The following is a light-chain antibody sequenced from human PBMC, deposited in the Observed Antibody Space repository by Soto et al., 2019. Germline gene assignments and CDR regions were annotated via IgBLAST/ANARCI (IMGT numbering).Light chain of an antibody. V-gene: IGLV2-14*01. CDR3: NSYTTTSTVV. J-gene: IGLJ3*02. CDR2: GVS. CDR1: SSDVGTYNY. Sequence: QSALTQPASVSGSPGQSITISCTGTSSDVGTYNYVSWYQQHPGKAPKLMIYGVSNRPSGIPNRFSGSESGNTASLTISGLQAEDEADYYCNSYTTTSTVVFGGGTKLTVL.